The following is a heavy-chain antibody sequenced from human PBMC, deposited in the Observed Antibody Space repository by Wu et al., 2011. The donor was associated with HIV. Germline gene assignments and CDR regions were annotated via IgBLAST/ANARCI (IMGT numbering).Heavy chain of an antibody. Sequence: QVQLVQSGAEVKEPGASVKVSCKASGYTFTRYYMQWVRQAPGQGLEWMGIINPSDGTISYAQKFQGRVTMTRDTSRTTVYMELNSLRFEDTAVYFCVRAYPVTANSDCWGQGTLVTGLL. V-gene: IGHV1-46*01. CDR3: VRAYPVTANSDC. CDR2: INPSDGTI. CDR1: GYTFTRYY. J-gene: IGHJ4*02. D-gene: IGHD1-20*01.